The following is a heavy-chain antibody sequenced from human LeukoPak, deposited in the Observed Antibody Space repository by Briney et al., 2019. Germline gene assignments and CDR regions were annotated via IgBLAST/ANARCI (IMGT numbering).Heavy chain of an antibody. J-gene: IGHJ4*02. V-gene: IGHV1-2*02. D-gene: IGHD4-11*01. Sequence: ASVKVSCKASGYTFSGYYMHWVRQAPGQGLEWMGWINPKSGGTNEAQKFHDRVTMTRDTSIRTAYMEVSRLRSDDTAVYYCARDDNYGIFVNVDYWGQGTLVTVSS. CDR2: INPKSGGT. CDR3: ARDDNYGIFVNVDY. CDR1: GYTFSGYY.